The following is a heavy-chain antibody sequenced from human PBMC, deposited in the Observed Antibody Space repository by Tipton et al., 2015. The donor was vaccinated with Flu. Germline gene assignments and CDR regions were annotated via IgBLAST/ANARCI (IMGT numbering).Heavy chain of an antibody. D-gene: IGHD3-10*02. V-gene: IGHV4-59*05. J-gene: IGHJ4*02. CDR3: ARLSYYDVDLKNFYFDH. Sequence: TLSLTCTVSGGSINSYYWSWIRQPPVKGLEWIGGISYSGNTYYNPSLKSRVVISVDTSKNQFSMKLSSVTAADTAVYYCARLSYYDVDLKNFYFDHWGQGVLVTVSS. CDR1: GGSINSYY. CDR2: ISYSGNT.